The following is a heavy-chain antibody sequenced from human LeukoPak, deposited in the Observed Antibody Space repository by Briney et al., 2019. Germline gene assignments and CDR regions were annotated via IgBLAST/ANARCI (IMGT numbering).Heavy chain of an antibody. Sequence: SETLSLTCTVSGGSISGYYWSWIRQPPGKGLEWIGYIHYSGNTNYNPSLKSRLTISVDTSKNQFSLRLTSVTAADTAIYYCARVLPSGTFDYWGQGTLVTVSS. D-gene: IGHD3-10*01. J-gene: IGHJ4*02. CDR1: GGSISGYY. CDR3: ARVLPSGTFDY. V-gene: IGHV4-59*01. CDR2: IHYSGNT.